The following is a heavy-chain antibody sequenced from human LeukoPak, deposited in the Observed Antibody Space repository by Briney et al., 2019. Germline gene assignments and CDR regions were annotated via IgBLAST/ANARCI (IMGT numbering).Heavy chain of an antibody. D-gene: IGHD2-2*01. J-gene: IGHJ6*02. CDR1: GYTVTSYG. CDR3: ARDRFGYCSSTSCRYGMDV. V-gene: IGHV1-18*01. CDR2: ISAYNGNT. Sequence: GASVKLSCKASGYTVTSYGISWVRQSPGQGLEWRGWISAYNGNTNYARKLQCRVTMTTDPSTSTVYMELRSLRSDDTAVYDCARDRFGYCSSTSCRYGMDVWGQGTTVTVSS.